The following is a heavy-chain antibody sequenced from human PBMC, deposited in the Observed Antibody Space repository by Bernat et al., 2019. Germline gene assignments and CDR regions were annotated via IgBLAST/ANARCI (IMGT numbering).Heavy chain of an antibody. D-gene: IGHD3-10*01. J-gene: IGHJ4*02. CDR3: ARGDYYGSGSYAY. CDR1: GGTFSSYT. V-gene: IGHV1-69*02. Sequence: QVQLVQSGAEVKKPGSSVKVSCKASGGTFSSYTISWVRPAPGQGLEWMGRIIPILGIANYAQKFQGRVTITADKSTSTAYMELSSLRSEDTAVYYCARGDYYGSGSYAYWGQGTLVTVSS. CDR2: IIPILGIA.